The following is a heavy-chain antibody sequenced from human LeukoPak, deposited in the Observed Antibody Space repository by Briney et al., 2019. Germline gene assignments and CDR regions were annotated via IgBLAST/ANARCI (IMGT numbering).Heavy chain of an antibody. J-gene: IGHJ3*02. Sequence: SETLSLTCAVSGGSISSGGYSWSWIRQPPGKGLEWIGYIYYSGSTNYNPSLKSRVTISVDTSKNQFSLKLSSVTAADTAVYYCAREIVVVVADQRFDAFDIWGQGTMVTVSS. CDR3: AREIVVVVADQRFDAFDI. CDR1: GGSISSGGYS. D-gene: IGHD2-15*01. CDR2: IYYSGST. V-gene: IGHV4-61*08.